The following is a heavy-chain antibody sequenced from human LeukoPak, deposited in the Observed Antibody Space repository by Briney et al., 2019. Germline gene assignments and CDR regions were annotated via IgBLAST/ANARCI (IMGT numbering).Heavy chain of an antibody. Sequence: GGSLRLSCEASGFTFSNYWMNWVRQSPGKGLEWVANIKQDGSEKDYVDFVKGRFTISRDNAKNSLYLQMNSLRAEDAAVYYCAKGIVVVISGNAFDIWGQGTMVTVSS. CDR2: IKQDGSEK. CDR1: GFTFSNYW. V-gene: IGHV3-7*01. J-gene: IGHJ3*02. CDR3: AKGIVVVISGNAFDI. D-gene: IGHD3-22*01.